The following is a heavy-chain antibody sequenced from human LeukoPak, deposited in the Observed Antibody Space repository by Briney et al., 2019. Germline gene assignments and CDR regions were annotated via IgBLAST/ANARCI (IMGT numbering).Heavy chain of an antibody. CDR2: IKQDGSEK. CDR3: AKFRPNRAGAWELLQPFDY. CDR1: GFTFSSYW. J-gene: IGHJ4*02. D-gene: IGHD1-26*01. V-gene: IGHV3-7*03. Sequence: PGGSLRLSCAASGFTFSSYWMSWVRQAPGKGLEWVANIKQDGSEKYYVDSVKGRFTISRDNAKNSLYLQMNSLRAEDTAVYYCAKFRPNRAGAWELLQPFDYWGQGTLVTVSS.